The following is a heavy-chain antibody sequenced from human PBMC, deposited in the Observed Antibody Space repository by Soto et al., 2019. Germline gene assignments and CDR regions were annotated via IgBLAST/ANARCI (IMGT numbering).Heavy chain of an antibody. CDR1: VGSTSIGDYY. CDR3: ARVYTSYDILTGYLTRDAFDI. J-gene: IGHJ3*02. V-gene: IGHV4-30-4*01. D-gene: IGHD3-9*01. CDR2: IYYSGST. Sequence: SETLSLTSTVSVGSTSIGDYYWCCIRQPPGKRLEWIGYIYYSGSTYYNPSLKSRVTISVDTSKSQFSLKLSSVTAADTAVYYCARVYTSYDILTGYLTRDAFDIWGQGTMVT.